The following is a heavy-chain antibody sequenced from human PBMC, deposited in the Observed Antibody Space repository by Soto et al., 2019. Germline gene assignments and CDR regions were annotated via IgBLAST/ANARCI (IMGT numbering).Heavy chain of an antibody. CDR1: GFTFSSYS. V-gene: IGHV3-48*01. D-gene: IGHD3-10*01. J-gene: IGHJ5*02. CDR2: IIRSSSTI. Sequence: EVQLVESGGGLVQPGGSLRLSCAASGFTFSSYSMNWVRQAPGKGLAWVSYIIRSSSTIYYPDSVKGRFTISRDNAKKSMYLQMNSMRAEDTAVYYCAREWYYLKWFDPWGQGTLVTVSA. CDR3: AREWYYLKWFDP.